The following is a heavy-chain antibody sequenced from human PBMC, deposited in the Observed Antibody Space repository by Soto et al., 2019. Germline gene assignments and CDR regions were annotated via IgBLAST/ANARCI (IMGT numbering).Heavy chain of an antibody. J-gene: IGHJ4*02. D-gene: IGHD2-2*01. V-gene: IGHV3-30-3*01. CDR3: ARGYCSSTSCYAEKYYDILTGFDY. CDR1: GFTFSSYA. CDR2: ISYDGSNK. Sequence: GGSLRLSCAASGFTFSSYAMHWVRQAPGKGLEWVAVISYDGSNKYYADSVKGRFTISRDNSKNTLYLQMNSLRAEDTAVYYCARGYCSSTSCYAEKYYDILTGFDYWGQGTLVTVSS.